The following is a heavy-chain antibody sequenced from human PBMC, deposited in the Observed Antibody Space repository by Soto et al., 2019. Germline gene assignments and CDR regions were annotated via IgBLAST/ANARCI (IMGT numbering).Heavy chain of an antibody. CDR1: GFTFSNAW. Sequence: GGSLRLSCAASGFTFSNAWMSWVRQAPGKGLEWVGRIKSKTDGGTTDYAAPVKGRFTISRDDSKNTLYLQMNSLKTEDTAVYYCTTEYYYDSSGYSHFDYWGQGTLVTVSS. CDR3: TTEYYYDSSGYSHFDY. V-gene: IGHV3-15*01. J-gene: IGHJ4*02. CDR2: IKSKTDGGTT. D-gene: IGHD3-22*01.